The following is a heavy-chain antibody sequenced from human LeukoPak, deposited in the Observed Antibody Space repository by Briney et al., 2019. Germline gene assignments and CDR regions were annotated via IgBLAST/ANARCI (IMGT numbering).Heavy chain of an antibody. V-gene: IGHV4-38-2*02. J-gene: IGHJ4*02. CDR3: ARGEQLWFDY. Sequence: PSETLSLTCTVSGYSISSGYYWGWIRQPPGKGLEWIGSIYHSGSTYYNPSLKSRVTISVDTSKNQFSLKLSSVTAADTAVYYCARGEQLWFDYWGQGTLVTVSS. D-gene: IGHD5-18*01. CDR2: IYHSGST. CDR1: GYSISSGYY.